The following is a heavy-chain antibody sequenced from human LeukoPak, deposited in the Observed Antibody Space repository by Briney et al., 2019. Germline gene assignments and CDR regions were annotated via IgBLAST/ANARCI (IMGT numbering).Heavy chain of an antibody. CDR3: ARAKRAGAANDAFDV. Sequence: SGTLSLTCSVSGDSITKNMWWSWVRQPPGKGLEWIAEISHSGNTNYNPSLKSRLTISLDKSKNQFSLKVTSVTAADTAVYYCARAKRAGAANDAFDVWGQGTKVVVSS. D-gene: IGHD2-15*01. CDR2: ISHSGNT. CDR1: GDSITKNMW. V-gene: IGHV4-4*02. J-gene: IGHJ3*01.